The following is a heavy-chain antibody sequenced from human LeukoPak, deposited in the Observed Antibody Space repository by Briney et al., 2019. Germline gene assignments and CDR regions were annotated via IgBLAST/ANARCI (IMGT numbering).Heavy chain of an antibody. V-gene: IGHV1-46*01. J-gene: IGHJ4*02. CDR2: INPSGGST. CDR1: GYTFTSYY. Sequence: ASVKVSCKASGYTFTSYYMHWVRQAPGQGLEWMGIINPSGGSTSYAQKFQGRVTMTRDTSTSTVYMELSSLRSEDTAVYYCAKDRVADGQRRGSGDYWGQGTLVTVSS. D-gene: IGHD1-26*01. CDR3: AKDRVADGQRRGSGDY.